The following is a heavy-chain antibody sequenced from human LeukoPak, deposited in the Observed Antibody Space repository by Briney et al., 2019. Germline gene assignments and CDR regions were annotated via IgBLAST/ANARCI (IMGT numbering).Heavy chain of an antibody. J-gene: IGHJ4*02. CDR3: ARAAGSPADAPYFDY. V-gene: IGHV3-64*02. D-gene: IGHD2-2*01. Sequence: PGGSLRLSCVISGFSLTTYSMHWVRQAPGKGLEYVSAIDYRDDRSYYADSVKGRFTISRDISMNTLYLRMGSLRPEDMGIYYCARAAGSPADAPYFDYWGQGTLVTVSS. CDR1: GFSLTTYS. CDR2: IDYRDDRS.